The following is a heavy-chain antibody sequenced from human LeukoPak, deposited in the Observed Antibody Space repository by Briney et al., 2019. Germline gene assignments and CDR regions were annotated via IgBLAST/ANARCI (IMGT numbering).Heavy chain of an antibody. D-gene: IGHD2/OR15-2a*01. CDR2: INDNSRNT. V-gene: IGHV3-23*01. J-gene: IGHJ5*02. CDR1: GFSFSRYG. CDR3: TKDAGPFYDWFDP. Sequence: GGSLRLSCAASGFSFSRYGMAWFRQIPGKGLEWVSTINDNSRNTHYADSVKARFTISRDNSKNTLYLEMHSLRVEDTALYYCTKDAGPFYDWFDPWGPGTRVTDSS.